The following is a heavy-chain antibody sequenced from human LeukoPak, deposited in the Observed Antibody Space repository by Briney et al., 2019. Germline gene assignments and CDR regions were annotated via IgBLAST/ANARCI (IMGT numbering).Heavy chain of an antibody. CDR3: ARRYCSGGSCYYFDY. J-gene: IGHJ4*02. Sequence: PSETLSLTCTVSGGSISSSSYYWGWIRQPPGKGLEWIGSIYYSGGTYYNSSLKSRVTISVDTSKNQFSLKLSSVTAADTAVYYCARRYCSGGSCYYFDYWGQGTLVTVSS. CDR2: IYYSGGT. V-gene: IGHV4-39*01. CDR1: GGSISSSSYY. D-gene: IGHD2-15*01.